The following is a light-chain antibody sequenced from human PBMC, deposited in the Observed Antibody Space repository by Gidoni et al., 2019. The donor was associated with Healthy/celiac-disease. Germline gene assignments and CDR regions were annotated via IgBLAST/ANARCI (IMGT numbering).Light chain of an antibody. V-gene: IGKV3-20*01. CDR1: QSVSSSY. Sequence: EIVLTQSPGTLSLSPGERATLPCRASQSVSSSYLAWYQQKPGQAPRLLIYGASSRATGIPDRFSGSGSGTDFTLTISRLEPEDFAVYYCQQCGSSLFTFGPGTKVDIK. CDR3: QQCGSSLFT. J-gene: IGKJ3*01. CDR2: GAS.